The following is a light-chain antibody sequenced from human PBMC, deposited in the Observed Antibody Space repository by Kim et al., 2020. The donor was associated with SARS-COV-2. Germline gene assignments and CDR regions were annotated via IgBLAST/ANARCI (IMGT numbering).Light chain of an antibody. CDR1: SLRSYY. V-gene: IGLV3-19*01. CDR3: NSRDSSGNHVV. Sequence: SSELTQDPAVSVALGQTVRITCQGDSLRSYYASWYQQKPGQARVLVIYGKNNRPSGIPDRFSGSSSGNTASLTITGAQAEDEADYYCNSRDSSGNHVVFG. CDR2: GKN. J-gene: IGLJ2*01.